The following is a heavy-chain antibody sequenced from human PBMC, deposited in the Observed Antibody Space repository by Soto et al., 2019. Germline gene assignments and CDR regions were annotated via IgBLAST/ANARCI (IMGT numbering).Heavy chain of an antibody. CDR2: IYYSGST. D-gene: IGHD6-19*01. CDR3: ARGGLEAVEFDY. J-gene: IGHJ4*02. V-gene: IGHV4-59*01. CDR1: GGSISSYY. Sequence: PSETLSLTCTVSGGSISSYYWSWIRQPPGKGLEWIGYIYYSGSTNYNPSLKSQVTISVDTSKNQFSLKLSSVTAADTAVYYCARGGLEAVEFDYWGQGTLVTVSS.